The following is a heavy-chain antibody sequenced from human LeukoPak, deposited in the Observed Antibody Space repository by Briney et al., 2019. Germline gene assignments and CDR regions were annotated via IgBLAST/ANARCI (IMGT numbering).Heavy chain of an antibody. V-gene: IGHV4-34*01. D-gene: IGHD5-18*01. CDR3: ARDNSYGISHYYYYYYGMDV. Sequence: SETLSLTCAVYGGSFSGYYWSWIRQPPGKGLEWIGEINHSGSTNYNPSLKSRVTISVDTSKNQFSLKLSSVTAADTAVYYCARDNSYGISHYYYYYYGMDVWGQGTTVTVSS. J-gene: IGHJ6*02. CDR2: INHSGST. CDR1: GGSFSGYY.